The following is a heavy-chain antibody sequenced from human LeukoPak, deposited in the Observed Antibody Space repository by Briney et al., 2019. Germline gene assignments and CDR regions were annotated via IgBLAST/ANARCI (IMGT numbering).Heavy chain of an antibody. CDR2: INLNSDGT. CDR3: ARDSSSSYPNYFDY. V-gene: IGHV1-2*02. CDR1: GYTFTGYY. D-gene: IGHD6-6*01. J-gene: IGHJ4*02. Sequence: ASVKVSCKAPGYTFTGYYMHWVRQAPGQGLEWMGWINLNSDGTNYAQKFQGRVTMTRDTSISTAYMELSRLRSDDTAVYYCARDSSSSYPNYFDYWGQGTLVTVSS.